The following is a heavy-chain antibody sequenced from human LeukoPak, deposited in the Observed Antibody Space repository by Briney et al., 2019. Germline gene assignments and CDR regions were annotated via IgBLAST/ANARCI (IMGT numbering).Heavy chain of an antibody. J-gene: IGHJ4*02. D-gene: IGHD2-21*02. CDR2: INHSGST. CDR3: ARWVVVTAILGYYFDY. V-gene: IGHV4-34*01. CDR1: GFTFSSYA. Sequence: PGGSLRLSCTGSGFTFSSYALAWIRQPPGKGLEWIGEINHSGSTNYNPSLKSRVTISVDTSKNQFSLKLSSVTAADTAVYYCARWVVVTAILGYYFDYWGQGTLVTVSS.